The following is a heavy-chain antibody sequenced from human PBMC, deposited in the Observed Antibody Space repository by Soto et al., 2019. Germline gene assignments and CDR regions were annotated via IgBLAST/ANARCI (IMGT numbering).Heavy chain of an antibody. CDR3: AKGDGPIPFDY. V-gene: IGHV3-30*18. Sequence: QVQLVESGGGVVQPGRSLRLSCAASGFTFSSYGMHWVRQAPGKGLEWVAVISYDGSNKYYADSVKGRFTISRDNSKNTLYLQMNSLRAEDTAVYYCAKGDGPIPFDYWGQGTLVTVSS. CDR2: ISYDGSNK. CDR1: GFTFSSYG. J-gene: IGHJ4*02.